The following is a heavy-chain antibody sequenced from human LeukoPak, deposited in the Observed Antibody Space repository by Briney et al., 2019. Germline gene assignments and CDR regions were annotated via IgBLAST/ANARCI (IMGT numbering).Heavy chain of an antibody. Sequence: SETLSLTCTVSGGSISSSSYYWGWIRQPPGKGLEWIGSIYYSGSTYYNPSLKSRVTISVDTSKNQFSLKLSSVTAADTAVYYCARVSPLGRYDYWGQGTLVTVSS. CDR1: GGSISSSSYY. V-gene: IGHV4-39*01. CDR2: IYYSGST. CDR3: ARVSPLGRYDY. D-gene: IGHD3-9*01. J-gene: IGHJ4*02.